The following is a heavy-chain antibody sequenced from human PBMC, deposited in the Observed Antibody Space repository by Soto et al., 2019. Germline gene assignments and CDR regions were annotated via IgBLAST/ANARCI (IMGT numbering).Heavy chain of an antibody. CDR1: GFTFSNAW. CDR2: MKRNTDGGTT. J-gene: IGHJ4*02. V-gene: IGHV3-15*02. CDR3: TSYHDPAPD. Sequence: EVQLVASGGALVKPWGSLSLSCAASGFTFSNAWMSWFRHAPGKGLEWVGRMKRNTDGGTTDYAAPVHGRFTISRDDSKNTLYLQMNSLKTEDTAVYYCTSYHDPAPDRGEGTLVPVSS.